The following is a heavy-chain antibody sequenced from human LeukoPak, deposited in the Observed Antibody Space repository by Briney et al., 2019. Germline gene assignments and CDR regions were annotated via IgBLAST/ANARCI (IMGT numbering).Heavy chain of an antibody. CDR2: IYYSGST. D-gene: IGHD3-22*01. V-gene: IGHV4-31*03. J-gene: IGHJ4*02. Sequence: SKTLSLTCTVSGGSISSGGYYWSWIRQHPGKGLEWIGYIYYSGSTYYNPSLKSRVTISVDRSKNQFSLKLSSVTAADTAVYYCARGSWLSYHFDYWGQGTLVTVSS. CDR1: GGSISSGGYY. CDR3: ARGSWLSYHFDY.